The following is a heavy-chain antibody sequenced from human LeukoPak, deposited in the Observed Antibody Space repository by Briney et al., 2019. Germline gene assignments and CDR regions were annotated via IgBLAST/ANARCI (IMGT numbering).Heavy chain of an antibody. CDR3: ARDIEAAGLFLDY. D-gene: IGHD6-13*01. CDR2: INPNSAT. V-gene: IGHV1-2*02. CDR1: GYTFSGSY. Sequence: GASVKVSCKASGYTFSGSYMHWVRQAPGQGPEWMGWINPNSATNYAKRFQDRVTMTRDTSISTAYMELTRLRSEDTAVYYCARDIEAAGLFLDYWGQGTLVTVSS. J-gene: IGHJ4*02.